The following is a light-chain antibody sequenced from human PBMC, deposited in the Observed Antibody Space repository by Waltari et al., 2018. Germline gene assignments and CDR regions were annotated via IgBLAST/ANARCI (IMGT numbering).Light chain of an antibody. V-gene: IGKV3D-20*01. J-gene: IGKJ1*01. CDR1: QSVSSSD. CDR2: DAS. CDR3: QQYGSSPQT. Sequence: EIVLTQSPATLSLSPGERATLSCGASQSVSSSDLAWYQQKPGLAPRLLIYDASSRATGIPDRFSGSGSGTDFTLTIIRLEPEDFAVYYCQQYGSSPQTFGQGTKVEIK.